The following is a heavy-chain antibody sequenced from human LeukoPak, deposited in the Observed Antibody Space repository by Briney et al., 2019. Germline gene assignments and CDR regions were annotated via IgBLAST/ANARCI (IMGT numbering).Heavy chain of an antibody. D-gene: IGHD3-10*01. CDR2: FDPEDGET. CDR3: AALIRITMVRGVIDGLDI. CDR1: GYTLTELS. J-gene: IGHJ3*02. V-gene: IGHV1-24*01. Sequence: ASVKVSCKVSGYTLTELSMHWVRQAPGKGLEWMGGFDPEDGETIYEQKFQGRVTMTEYTSTDTAYMELSSLRSEDTAVYYCAALIRITMVRGVIDGLDIWGQGTMVTVSS.